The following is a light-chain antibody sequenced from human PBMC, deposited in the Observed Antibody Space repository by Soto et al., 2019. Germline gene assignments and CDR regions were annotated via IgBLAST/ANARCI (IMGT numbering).Light chain of an antibody. Sequence: QSALTQPASVSGSPGQSIIISCTGTSSDFDTYKYVSWYQQHPGKAPKLMIYEVSHRPSGVSDRFSGSKSGNTASLTISGLQAEDEADYYCCSYAGSTTRVLFGGGTKLTVL. J-gene: IGLJ2*01. CDR3: CSYAGSTTRVL. V-gene: IGLV2-14*01. CDR1: SSDFDTYKY. CDR2: EVS.